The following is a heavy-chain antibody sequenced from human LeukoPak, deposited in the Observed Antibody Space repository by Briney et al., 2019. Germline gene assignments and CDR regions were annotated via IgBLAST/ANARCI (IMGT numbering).Heavy chain of an antibody. Sequence: ASVKVSCKASGYTFTGYYMHWVRQAPGKGLEWMGWINPNSGDTNYAQNFRGRVTMTRDTSISTAYMELSRLRSDDTAVYYCARDTEGSGWDFDYWGQGTLVTVSS. CDR2: INPNSGDT. V-gene: IGHV1-2*02. D-gene: IGHD6-19*01. CDR3: ARDTEGSGWDFDY. CDR1: GYTFTGYY. J-gene: IGHJ4*02.